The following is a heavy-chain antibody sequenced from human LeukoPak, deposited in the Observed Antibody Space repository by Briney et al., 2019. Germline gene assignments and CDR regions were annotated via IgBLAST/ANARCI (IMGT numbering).Heavy chain of an antibody. Sequence: SETLSLTCAVYGGSFSGYYWSWIRQPPGKGLEWIGEINHSGSTNYNPSLKSRVTISVDTSKNQFSLKLNSVTAADTAVYYCARVVATAGNNWFDPWGQGTLVTVSS. V-gene: IGHV4-34*01. D-gene: IGHD6-13*01. CDR3: ARVVATAGNNWFDP. CDR2: INHSGST. J-gene: IGHJ5*02. CDR1: GGSFSGYY.